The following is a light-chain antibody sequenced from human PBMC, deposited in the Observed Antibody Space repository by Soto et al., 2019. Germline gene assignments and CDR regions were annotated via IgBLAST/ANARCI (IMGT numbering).Light chain of an antibody. J-gene: IGLJ3*02. Sequence: QSALTQPASVSGSPGQSITISCTGTSSDVGSYNLVSWYQQHLGKAPKLMIYEVSKRPSGVSNRFSGSKSDNTASLTISGLQAEDEADYYCCSYAGSSTSHWVFGGGTKLTVL. CDR3: CSYAGSSTSHWV. V-gene: IGLV2-23*02. CDR1: SSDVGSYNL. CDR2: EVS.